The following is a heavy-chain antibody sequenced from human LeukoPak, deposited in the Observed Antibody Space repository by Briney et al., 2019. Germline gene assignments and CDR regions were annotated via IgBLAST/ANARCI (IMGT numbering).Heavy chain of an antibody. D-gene: IGHD2-15*01. CDR3: ARSYCSGGSCYSGRGYFDY. J-gene: IGHJ4*02. CDR1: GGTFSSYA. Sequence: SVKVSCKASGGTFSSYAISWVRQAPGQGLEWMGGIIPIFGTANYAQKFQGRVTITTDESTSTAYMELSGLRSGDTAVYYCARSYCSGGSCYSGRGYFDYWGQGTLVTVSS. CDR2: IIPIFGTA. V-gene: IGHV1-69*05.